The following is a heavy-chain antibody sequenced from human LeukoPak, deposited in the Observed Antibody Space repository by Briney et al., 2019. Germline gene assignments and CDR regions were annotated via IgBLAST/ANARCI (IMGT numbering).Heavy chain of an antibody. V-gene: IGHV3-66*01. Sequence: GGSLRLSCAASGFTFSSNYMSWVRQAPGKGLEWVSVIYSGGSTYYSDSVKGRFTISRDNSKNTLYLQMNSLRAEDTAVYYCARELPGYSSGWYPSSFDYWGQGTLVTVSS. CDR1: GFTFSSNY. J-gene: IGHJ4*02. D-gene: IGHD6-19*01. CDR2: IYSGGST. CDR3: ARELPGYSSGWYPSSFDY.